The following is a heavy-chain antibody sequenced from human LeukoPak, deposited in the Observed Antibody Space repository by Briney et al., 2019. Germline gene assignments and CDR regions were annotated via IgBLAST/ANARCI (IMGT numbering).Heavy chain of an antibody. V-gene: IGHV5-51*01. Sequence: GESLKISCKGSGYSFTSYWIGWVRQMPGKGLEWMGIIYPDDSDTRYSPSFQGQVTISVDKSISTAYLQWNSLKASDTGMYYCARRDTSGSLFWFDPWGQGTLVTVSS. J-gene: IGHJ5*02. CDR2: IYPDDSDT. D-gene: IGHD3-10*01. CDR1: GYSFTSYW. CDR3: ARRDTSGSLFWFDP.